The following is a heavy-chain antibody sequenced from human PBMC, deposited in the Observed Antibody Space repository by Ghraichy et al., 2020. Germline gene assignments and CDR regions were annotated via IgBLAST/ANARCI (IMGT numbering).Heavy chain of an antibody. D-gene: IGHD6-13*01. CDR2: FSGSGGST. CDR1: GFTFSSYA. V-gene: IGHV3-23*01. J-gene: IGHJ4*02. CDR3: AKGISFFAFAAAADY. Sequence: GGSLRLSCAASGFTFSSYAMSWVRQAPGKGLEWVSTFSGSGGSTYFADSVKGRFTISRDNSKNTLYLQMNSLRVEDTAVYYCAKGISFFAFAAAADYWGQGTLVTVSS.